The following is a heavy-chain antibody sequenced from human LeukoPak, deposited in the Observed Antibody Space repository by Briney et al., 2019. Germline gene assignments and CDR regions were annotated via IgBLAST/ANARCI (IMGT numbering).Heavy chain of an antibody. Sequence: PGGSLRLSCAASGFTFSSYGMHWVRQAPGKGLEWVAFIRYDGSNKYYADSVKGRFTISRDNSKNTLYLQMNSLRAEDTAVYYCAKDQRDGYKPPEYWGQGTLVTVSS. J-gene: IGHJ4*02. CDR3: AKDQRDGYKPPEY. CDR2: IRYDGSNK. V-gene: IGHV3-30*02. CDR1: GFTFSSYG. D-gene: IGHD5-24*01.